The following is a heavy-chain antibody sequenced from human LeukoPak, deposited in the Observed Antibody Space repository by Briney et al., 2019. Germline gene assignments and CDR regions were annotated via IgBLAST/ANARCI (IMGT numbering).Heavy chain of an antibody. D-gene: IGHD3-10*01. CDR1: GFTFSSYA. V-gene: IGHV3-23*01. Sequence: PGGSLRLSCAASGFTFSSYAMSWVRQAPGKGLEWVSAISGSGGSTYYADSVKGRFTISRDNSKNTLYLQMNSLRAEDTAVYYCAKGLLWFGELSPAEYFQHWGQGTLVTVSS. J-gene: IGHJ1*01. CDR2: ISGSGGST. CDR3: AKGLLWFGELSPAEYFQH.